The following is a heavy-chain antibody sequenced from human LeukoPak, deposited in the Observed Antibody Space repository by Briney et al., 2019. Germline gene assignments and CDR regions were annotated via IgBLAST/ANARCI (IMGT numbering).Heavy chain of an antibody. CDR2: ISGSGGST. Sequence: PGGTLRLSCAASGFTFSSYGMSWVRQAPGKGLEWVSAISGSGGSTYYADSVKGRFTISRDNAKNSLYLQMNSLRAEDTAVYYCAELGITMIGGVWGKGTTVTISS. J-gene: IGHJ6*04. CDR3: AELGITMIGGV. V-gene: IGHV3-23*01. CDR1: GFTFSSYG. D-gene: IGHD3-10*02.